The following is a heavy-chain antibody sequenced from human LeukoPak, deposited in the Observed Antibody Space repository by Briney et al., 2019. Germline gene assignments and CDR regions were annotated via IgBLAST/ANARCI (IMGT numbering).Heavy chain of an antibody. D-gene: IGHD3-3*01. Sequence: SETLSLTCTVSGGSISSYYWSWIRQPAGKGLEWIGRIYTSGSTDYNPSLKSRVTMSVDTSKNQFSLKLSSVTAADTAVYYCARETIFGVVIPWPTYMDVWGKGTTVTVSS. V-gene: IGHV4-4*07. CDR2: IYTSGST. CDR3: ARETIFGVVIPWPTYMDV. J-gene: IGHJ6*03. CDR1: GGSISSYY.